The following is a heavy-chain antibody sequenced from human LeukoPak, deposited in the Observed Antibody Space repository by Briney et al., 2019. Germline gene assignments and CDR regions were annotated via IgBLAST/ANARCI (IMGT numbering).Heavy chain of an antibody. J-gene: IGHJ4*02. CDR3: AKASGTYYNDY. CDR1: GFTFSSYS. D-gene: IGHD3-10*01. Sequence: GGSLRLSCAASGFTFSSYSMNWVRQAPGKGLEWVSAISASGATTYYADSVKGRFSTSRDRSKNTLYLQMNSLRAEDTAVYYCAKASGTYYNDYWGQGTLVTVSS. CDR2: ISASGATT. V-gene: IGHV3-23*01.